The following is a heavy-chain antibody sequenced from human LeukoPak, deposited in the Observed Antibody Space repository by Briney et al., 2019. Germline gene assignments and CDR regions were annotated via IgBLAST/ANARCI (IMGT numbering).Heavy chain of an antibody. Sequence: PSETLSVTCTVSGGSISSSSYYWGWIRQPPGKGLEWIGSIYYSGSTYYNPSLKSRVTISVDTSKNQFSLKLSSVTAADTAVYYCARQVGAPQYYFDYWGQGTLVTVSS. CDR3: ARQVGAPQYYFDY. D-gene: IGHD1-26*01. CDR1: GGSISSSSYY. J-gene: IGHJ4*02. CDR2: IYYSGST. V-gene: IGHV4-39*01.